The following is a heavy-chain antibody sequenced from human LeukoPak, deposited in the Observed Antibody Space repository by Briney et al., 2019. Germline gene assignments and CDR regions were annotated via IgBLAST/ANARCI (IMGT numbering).Heavy chain of an antibody. CDR3: ARYYYDSSGYSQFDY. V-gene: IGHV4-34*01. Sequence: SETLSLTCTVSGGSISGYYWSWIRQPPGKGLEWIGEINHSGSTNYNPSLKSRVTISVDTSKNQFSLKLSSVTAADTAVYYCARYYYDSSGYSQFDYWGQGTLVTVSS. D-gene: IGHD3-22*01. CDR1: GGSISGYY. CDR2: INHSGST. J-gene: IGHJ4*02.